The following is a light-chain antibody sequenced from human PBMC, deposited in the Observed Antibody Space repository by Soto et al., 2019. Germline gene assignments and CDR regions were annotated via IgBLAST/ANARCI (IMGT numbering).Light chain of an antibody. Sequence: DVVMTQSPLSLPVTLGQPASISCRSSQSLAYSDGNTYLNCFHQRPGQSPRRLIYTVSKRDSGVPDRFSGSGSGTDFTLKISRVEAEDVGVYYCMQGTHWPLTFGQGTRLEIK. J-gene: IGKJ5*01. CDR2: TVS. CDR1: QSLAYSDGNTY. CDR3: MQGTHWPLT. V-gene: IGKV2-30*01.